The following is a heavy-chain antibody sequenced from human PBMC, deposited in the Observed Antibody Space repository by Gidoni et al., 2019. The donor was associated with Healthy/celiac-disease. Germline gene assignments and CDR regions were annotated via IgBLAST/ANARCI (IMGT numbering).Heavy chain of an antibody. CDR3: NYYGSGSYYNGPATNYYYYYGMDV. V-gene: IGHV4-39*01. J-gene: IGHJ6*02. Sequence: QLQLQESGPGLVKPSATLSLTCTVSGGSISSSSSYWGWIRQPPGKGLECIGSIYYSGSTYYNPSLKSRVTISVDTSKNQFSLKLSSVTAADTAVYYCNYYGSGSYYNGPATNYYYYYGMDVWGQGTTVTVSS. CDR2: IYYSGST. D-gene: IGHD3-10*01. CDR1: GGSISSSSSY.